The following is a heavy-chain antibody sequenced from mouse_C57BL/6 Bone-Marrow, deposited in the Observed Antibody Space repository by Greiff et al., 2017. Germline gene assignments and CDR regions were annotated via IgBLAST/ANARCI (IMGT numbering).Heavy chain of an antibody. CDR3: ARSYSYWYFDV. V-gene: IGHV1-26*01. CDR1: GYTFTDYY. Sequence: VQLQQSGPELVKPGASVKISCKASGYTFTDYYMNWVKQSHGKSLEWIGDINPNNGGTSYNQKFKGKATLTVDKSSSTAYMELRSLTSEDSAVYYCARSYSYWYFDVWGTGTTVTVSS. CDR2: INPNNGGT. J-gene: IGHJ1*03.